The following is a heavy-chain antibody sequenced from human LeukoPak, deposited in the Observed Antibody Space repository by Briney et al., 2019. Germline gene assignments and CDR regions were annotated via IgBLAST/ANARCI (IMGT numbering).Heavy chain of an antibody. J-gene: IGHJ3*02. CDR3: ARAVRDRKYGYAFDI. D-gene: IGHD4-17*01. V-gene: IGHV4-61*01. Sequence: SQTLSLTCTVSGGSISTGTYYWSWIRQPPGKGLEWIGYIYYSGSTNYNPSLKSRVTISVDTSKNQFSLKLHSVTAADTAVYYCARAVRDRKYGYAFDIWGQGTMVTVSS. CDR2: IYYSGST. CDR1: GGSISTGTYY.